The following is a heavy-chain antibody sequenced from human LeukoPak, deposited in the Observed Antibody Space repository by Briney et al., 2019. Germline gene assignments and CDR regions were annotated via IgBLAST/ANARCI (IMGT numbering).Heavy chain of an antibody. CDR2: ISGSGGST. CDR1: GFTFSSYA. J-gene: IGHJ4*02. Sequence: GGPLRLSCAASGFTFSSYAMSWVRQAPGKGLEWVAAISGSGGSTYYADSVKGRFTIPRDNSKNTLYLQMNSLRAEDTAVYYCARYSQGDYDYVWGSYRLYYFDYWGQGTLVTVSS. V-gene: IGHV3-23*01. CDR3: ARYSQGDYDYVWGSYRLYYFDY. D-gene: IGHD3-16*02.